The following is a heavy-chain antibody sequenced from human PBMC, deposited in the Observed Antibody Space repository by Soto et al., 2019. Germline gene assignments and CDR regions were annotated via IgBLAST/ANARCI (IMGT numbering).Heavy chain of an antibody. V-gene: IGHV3-30*03. Sequence: QVQLVESGGGVVQPGRSLRLSCAASGFSFRRYGMHWVRQAPGKGLEWVAVISDDGIIEYYADSVKGRFTISRDNSKNTLFVKMNSLKAEDTAIYYCARIAEYGDIDSFEIWGQGTMVTVSS. J-gene: IGHJ3*02. CDR3: ARIAEYGDIDSFEI. D-gene: IGHD4-17*01. CDR1: GFSFRRYG. CDR2: ISDDGIIE.